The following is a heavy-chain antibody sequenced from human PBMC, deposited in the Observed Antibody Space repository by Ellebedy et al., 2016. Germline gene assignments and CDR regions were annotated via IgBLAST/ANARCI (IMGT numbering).Heavy chain of an antibody. J-gene: IGHJ3*01. V-gene: IGHV3-48*02. D-gene: IGHD3-16*01. Sequence: GESLKISXAASGFTFSISGMTWVRQAPGKGLEWVSYISPTSGSTIYYADSVKGRFTISRDNAKNSVYLQMNSLRDEDTAVYYCTRGGLDNSFDVWGQGTMVTVSS. CDR2: ISPTSGSTI. CDR1: GFTFSISG. CDR3: TRGGLDNSFDV.